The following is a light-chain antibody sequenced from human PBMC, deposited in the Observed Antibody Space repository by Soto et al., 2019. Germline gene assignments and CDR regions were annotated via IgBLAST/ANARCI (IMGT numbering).Light chain of an antibody. J-gene: IGKJ3*01. CDR2: DAS. Sequence: DIQMTQSPSSLSASVGDRVTITCQASQDISNYLNWYQQKPGKAPKLLIYDASNLETGVPSRFSGNGSGTDFTFTIISLQPEDIAPYYCQQYDNLPSFTFGPGTKVDIK. V-gene: IGKV1-33*01. CDR3: QQYDNLPSFT. CDR1: QDISNY.